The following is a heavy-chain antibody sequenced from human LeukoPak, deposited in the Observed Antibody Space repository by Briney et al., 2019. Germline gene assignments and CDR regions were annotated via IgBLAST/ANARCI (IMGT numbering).Heavy chain of an antibody. J-gene: IGHJ6*03. Sequence: PSETLSLTCIVSGDSVSSSRYYWGWIRQPPGKGLEWIGSIYYSGSTYYNPSLKSRVTISVDTSKNQFSLKLSSVTAADTAVYYCAREMGSSWYLSYYYYMDVWGKGTTVTVSS. CDR1: GDSVSSSRYY. CDR2: IYYSGST. CDR3: AREMGSSWYLSYYYYMDV. D-gene: IGHD6-13*01. V-gene: IGHV4-39*07.